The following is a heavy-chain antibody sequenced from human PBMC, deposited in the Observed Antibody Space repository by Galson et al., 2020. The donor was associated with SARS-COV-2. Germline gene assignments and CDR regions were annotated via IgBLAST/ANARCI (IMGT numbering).Heavy chain of an antibody. CDR3: AKNGLYYYDSSGYWNDAFDI. J-gene: IGHJ3*02. Sequence: GESLKISCAASGLTFSSYAMSWVRQAPGKGLEWVSAISGSGDSTYYADSVKGRFTISRDNSKNTLYLQMNSLRAEDTAVYYCAKNGLYYYDSSGYWNDAFDIWGQGTMVTVSS. V-gene: IGHV3-23*01. CDR1: GLTFSSYA. D-gene: IGHD3-22*01. CDR2: ISGSGDST.